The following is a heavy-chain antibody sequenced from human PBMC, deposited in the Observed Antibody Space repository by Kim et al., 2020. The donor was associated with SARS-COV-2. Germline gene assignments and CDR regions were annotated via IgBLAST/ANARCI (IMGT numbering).Heavy chain of an antibody. CDR2: INAGNGNT. CDR3: ARDPGGGEDIVVVVAAPFDY. D-gene: IGHD2-15*01. V-gene: IGHV1-3*01. J-gene: IGHJ4*02. CDR1: GYTFTSYA. Sequence: ASVKVSCKASGYTFTSYAMHWVRQAPGQRLEWMGWINAGNGNTKYSQKFQGRVTITRDTSASTAYMELSSLRSEDTAVYYCARDPGGGEDIVVVVAAPFDYWGQGTLVTVSS.